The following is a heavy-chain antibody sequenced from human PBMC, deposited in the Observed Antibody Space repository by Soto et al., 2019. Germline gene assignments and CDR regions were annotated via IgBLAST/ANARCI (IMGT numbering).Heavy chain of an antibody. CDR3: TTDPANWGTNWFDP. CDR2: IKSKTDGGTT. J-gene: IGHJ5*02. D-gene: IGHD7-27*01. V-gene: IGHV3-15*01. CDR1: GFTFSNAW. Sequence: GVPLILSCAASGFTFSNAWMSWVRQAPEKGLESVGRIKSKTDGGTTDYAAPVKGRFTISRDDSKNTLYLQMNSLKTEDTVVYYCTTDPANWGTNWFDPWGQGTLVTVSS.